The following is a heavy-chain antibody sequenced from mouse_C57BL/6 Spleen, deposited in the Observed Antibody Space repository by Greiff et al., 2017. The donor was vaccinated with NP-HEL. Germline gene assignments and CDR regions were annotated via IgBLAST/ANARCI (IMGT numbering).Heavy chain of an antibody. J-gene: IGHJ1*03. V-gene: IGHV1-85*01. Sequence: QVQLQQSGPELVKPGASVKLSCKASGYTFTSYDINWVKQRPGQGLEWIGWIYPRDGSTKYNEKFKGKATLTVDPSSSTAYMELHSLTSEDSAVYFCARRIYYGSSYGRYFDVWGTGTTVTVSS. CDR2: IYPRDGST. D-gene: IGHD1-1*01. CDR3: ARRIYYGSSYGRYFDV. CDR1: GYTFTSYD.